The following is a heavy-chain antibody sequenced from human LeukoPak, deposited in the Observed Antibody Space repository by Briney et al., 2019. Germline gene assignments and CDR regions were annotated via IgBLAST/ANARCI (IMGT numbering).Heavy chain of an antibody. CDR1: GGSISSGGYS. Sequence: PSQTLSLTRAVSGGSISSGGYSGSWIRQPPGKGLEWIGYIYHSGSTYYNPSLKSRVTMSVDRSKNQFSLKLSSVTAADTAVYYCARARGYSYGYFDYWGQGTLVTVSS. CDR2: IYHSGST. D-gene: IGHD5-18*01. J-gene: IGHJ4*02. CDR3: ARARGYSYGYFDY. V-gene: IGHV4-30-2*01.